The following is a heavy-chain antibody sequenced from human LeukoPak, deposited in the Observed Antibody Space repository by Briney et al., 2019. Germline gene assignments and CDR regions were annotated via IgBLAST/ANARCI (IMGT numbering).Heavy chain of an antibody. D-gene: IGHD6-19*01. Sequence: GRSLRLSCAASGFTFSSYAMHWVRQAPGKGLEWVAVISYDGSNKYYADSVKGRFTISRDNSKNTLYLQMNSLRAEDTAVYYCARGVAGSSYFDYWGQGTLVTVSS. CDR1: GFTFSSYA. CDR3: ARGVAGSSYFDY. CDR2: ISYDGSNK. V-gene: IGHV3-30*04. J-gene: IGHJ4*02.